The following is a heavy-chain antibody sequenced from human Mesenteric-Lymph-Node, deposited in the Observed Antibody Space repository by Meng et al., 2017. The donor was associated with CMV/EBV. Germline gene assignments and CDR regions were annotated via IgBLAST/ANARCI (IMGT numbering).Heavy chain of an antibody. CDR2: IDPSDSSA. D-gene: IGHD5-18*01. CDR1: GYSFTTYW. Sequence: KASGYSFTTYWITWVRQMPGKGLEWMGRIDPSDSSAPPRPSFQGHVTLSVDKSTSTAYLQWSSLKASDTAIYYCARHGYSSSGWFDPWGQGTLVTVSS. V-gene: IGHV5-10-1*01. J-gene: IGHJ5*02. CDR3: ARHGYSSSGWFDP.